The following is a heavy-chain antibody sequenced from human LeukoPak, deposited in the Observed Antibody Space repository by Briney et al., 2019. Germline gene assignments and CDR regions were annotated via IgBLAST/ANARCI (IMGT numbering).Heavy chain of an antibody. CDR2: INHSGST. D-gene: IGHD2-2*02. J-gene: IGHJ4*02. Sequence: SETLSLTCAVYGGSFSGYYWSWIRQPPGKGLEWIGEINHSGSTNYNPSLKSRVTISVDTSKNQFSLKLGSVTAADTAVYYCARRRGGYCSSTSCYTRSGEDYWGQGTLVTVSS. CDR3: ARRRGGYCSSTSCYTRSGEDY. CDR1: GGSFSGYY. V-gene: IGHV4-34*01.